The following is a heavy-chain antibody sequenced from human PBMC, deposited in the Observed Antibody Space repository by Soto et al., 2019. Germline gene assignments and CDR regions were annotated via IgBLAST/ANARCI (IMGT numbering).Heavy chain of an antibody. CDR1: GGTLSSYA. CDR3: ARILNYYDSSGYYSDY. V-gene: IGHV1-69*13. Sequence: GASVKVSCKASGGTLSSYAISWVRQAPGQGLEWMGGIIPIFGTANYAQKFQGRVTITADESTSTAYMELSSLRSEDTAVYYCARILNYYDSSGYYSDYWGQGTLVTVSS. D-gene: IGHD3-22*01. J-gene: IGHJ4*02. CDR2: IIPIFGTA.